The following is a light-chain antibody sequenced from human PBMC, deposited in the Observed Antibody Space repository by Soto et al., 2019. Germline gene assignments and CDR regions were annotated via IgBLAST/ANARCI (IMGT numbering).Light chain of an antibody. Sequence: DTQMTQSPSSLSASVGDRVSITCRASQSISTYLNWYQQKPEMAPKVLIYAASRLQSGVPSRFSGSGSGTDFTLTISSLQPDDFPTYYCHHTHANPWTFGQGTKVDIK. CDR3: HHTHANPWT. CDR1: QSISTY. V-gene: IGKV1-39*01. J-gene: IGKJ1*01. CDR2: AAS.